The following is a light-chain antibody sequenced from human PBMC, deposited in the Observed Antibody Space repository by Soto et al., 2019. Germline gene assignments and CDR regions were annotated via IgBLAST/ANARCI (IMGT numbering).Light chain of an antibody. CDR2: GVS. CDR3: CSYVDTDTWV. Sequence: QSVLTQPRSVSGSPGQSVTISCTGTNSDVGGYNYVSWYQQYPGKAPKLMISGVSERPSGVPDRFSGSKSGNTASLTISGLPAEDEDDYYCCSYVDTDTWVFGGGTKVTVL. V-gene: IGLV2-11*01. J-gene: IGLJ3*02. CDR1: NSDVGGYNY.